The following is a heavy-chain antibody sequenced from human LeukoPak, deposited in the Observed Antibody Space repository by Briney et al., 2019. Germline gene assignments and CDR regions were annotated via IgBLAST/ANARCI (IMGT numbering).Heavy chain of an antibody. CDR2: ISGSGDST. V-gene: IGHV3-23*01. CDR1: GFTFSNYA. Sequence: PGGSLRLSCAASGFTFSNYAMSWVRQAPEKGLEWVSSISGSGDSTNYADSVKGRFTVSRDNSKNTLYLQMNSLRAEDTAVYYCSGYYSTYWGQGTLVTVSS. CDR3: SGYYSTY. D-gene: IGHD3-22*01. J-gene: IGHJ4*02.